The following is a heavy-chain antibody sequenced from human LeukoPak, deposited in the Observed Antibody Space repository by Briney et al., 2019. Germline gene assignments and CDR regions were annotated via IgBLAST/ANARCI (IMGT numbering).Heavy chain of an antibody. J-gene: IGHJ4*02. D-gene: IGHD2-8*02. CDR3: ARAPTAYCTCGVCPNLDY. Sequence: SETLSLTCTVSGGSITSYYWSWIRQPPGKGLEWIGYNYFSGSTNYNPSLMGRVTISVDTSKNQFSLKLSSVTAADTALYYCARAPTAYCTCGVCPNLDYWGQGTLVTVSS. CDR2: NYFSGST. V-gene: IGHV4-59*01. CDR1: GGSITSYY.